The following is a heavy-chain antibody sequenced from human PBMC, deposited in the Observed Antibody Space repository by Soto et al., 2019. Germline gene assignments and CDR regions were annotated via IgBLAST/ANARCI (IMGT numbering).Heavy chain of an antibody. D-gene: IGHD2-2*01. CDR2: IIPIFGTA. CDR1: GFSFIDYF. CDR3: ARYWLGVRVPAANRPAKDYYYGMDV. Sequence: GASVKVSCKASGFSFIDYFMHWVRQAPGQGLEWMGGIIPIFGTANYAQKFQGRVTITADESTSTAYMELSSLRSEDTAVYYCARYWLGVRVPAANRPAKDYYYGMDVWGQGTTVTVSS. V-gene: IGHV1-69*13. J-gene: IGHJ6*02.